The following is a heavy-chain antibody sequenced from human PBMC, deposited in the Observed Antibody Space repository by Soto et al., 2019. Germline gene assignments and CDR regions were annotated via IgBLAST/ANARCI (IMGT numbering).Heavy chain of an antibody. Sequence: GESLKITCKGSGYSFTIYWSGWVRQMPGKGLEWMGIIYPGDSDTRYSPSFQGQVTISADKSISTAYLQWSSLKASDTAMYYCARPGSGWYSAFDIWGQGTMVTVS. CDR1: GYSFTIYW. CDR2: IYPGDSDT. CDR3: ARPGSGWYSAFDI. D-gene: IGHD6-19*01. V-gene: IGHV5-51*01. J-gene: IGHJ3*02.